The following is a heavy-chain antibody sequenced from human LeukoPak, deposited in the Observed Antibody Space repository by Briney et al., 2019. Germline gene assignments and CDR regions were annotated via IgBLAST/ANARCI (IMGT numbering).Heavy chain of an antibody. CDR1: GFSFSSYA. CDR3: AREFPGRASY. D-gene: IGHD2-15*01. Sequence: GGSLRLSCATSGFSFSSYAMSWVRQAPGKGLEWVSAMSSSDDGRYYAASVRGRFTISRDNAKNTLYLQMNSLRAEDTAVYYCAREFPGRASYWGQGTLVTVCS. V-gene: IGHV3-23*01. CDR2: MSSSDDGR. J-gene: IGHJ4*02.